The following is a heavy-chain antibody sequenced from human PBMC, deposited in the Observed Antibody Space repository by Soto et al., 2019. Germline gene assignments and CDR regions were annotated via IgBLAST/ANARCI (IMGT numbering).Heavy chain of an antibody. J-gene: IGHJ3*02. CDR2: IRDSGHST. CDR3: ARVKAQILSSGWYGGYDI. Sequence: EVQLLESGGGLVQPGGSLRLSCAASGFTFSTYSMTWVRQAPGKGLEWVSTIRDSGHSTHYADSVRGRFAISRDNSKNTLFLQMISLRAEDTAVYYCARVKAQILSSGWYGGYDIWGQGTMVIVSS. CDR1: GFTFSTYS. V-gene: IGHV3-23*01. D-gene: IGHD6-19*01.